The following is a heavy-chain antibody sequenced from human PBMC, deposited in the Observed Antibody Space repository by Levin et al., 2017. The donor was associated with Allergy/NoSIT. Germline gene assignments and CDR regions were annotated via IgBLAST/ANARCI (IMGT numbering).Heavy chain of an antibody. Sequence: RGESLKISCKGSGYSFTSYWIAWVRQMPGKGLEWMGIISPSDTDTRYSPSFQGQVTFSADKSITSAYPQWSSLKAPEPAMYFCARHSGRNSPFGYWGQGTLVTVS. CDR3: ARHSGRNSPFGY. D-gene: IGHD4-23*01. CDR1: GYSFTSYW. CDR2: ISPSDTDT. V-gene: IGHV5-51*01. J-gene: IGHJ4*02.